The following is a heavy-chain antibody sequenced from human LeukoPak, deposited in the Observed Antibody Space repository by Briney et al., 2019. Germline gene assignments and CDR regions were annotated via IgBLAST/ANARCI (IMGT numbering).Heavy chain of an antibody. J-gene: IGHJ6*02. CDR3: AKGGLDPSYYYYGMDV. CDR1: GFTFSSYA. CDR2: ISGSGGST. D-gene: IGHD6-19*01. V-gene: IGHV3-23*01. Sequence: GGSLRLSCAASGFTFSSYAMSWVRQAPGKGLEWVSAISGSGGSTYYADSVKGRFTISRDNSKNTLYLQMNSLRAEDTAVYYCAKGGLDPSYYYYGMDVWGQGTTDTVSS.